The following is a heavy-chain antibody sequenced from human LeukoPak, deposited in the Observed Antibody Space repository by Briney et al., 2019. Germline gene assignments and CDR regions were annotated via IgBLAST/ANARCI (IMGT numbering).Heavy chain of an antibody. CDR2: ISSSSTTR. CDR1: GFTFSSSS. CDR3: ARGSSYCGGDCFDY. V-gene: IGHV3-48*01. D-gene: IGHD2-21*01. Sequence: GGSLRLSCAASGFTFSSSSMNWVRQAPGKGLEWVSYISSSSTTRYNADSVKGRFTISRDNAKNSQYLQMNSLRAEDTAVYYCARGSSYCGGDCFDYWGQGTLVTVSS. J-gene: IGHJ4*02.